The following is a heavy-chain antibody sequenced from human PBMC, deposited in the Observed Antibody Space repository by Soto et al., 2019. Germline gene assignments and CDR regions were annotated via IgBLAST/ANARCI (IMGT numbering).Heavy chain of an antibody. Sequence: EVQLVESGGGLVQPGGSLRVSCAASGFTFSSYWMHWVRQAPGKGLVWVSRINSDGSSTSYAASVKGRLTISRDNAKNTLYLQMNSLRAEDTAIYYCARRGAVAGLHYWGQGTLVTVSS. CDR1: GFTFSSYW. J-gene: IGHJ4*02. CDR2: INSDGSST. D-gene: IGHD6-19*01. V-gene: IGHV3-74*01. CDR3: ARRGAVAGLHY.